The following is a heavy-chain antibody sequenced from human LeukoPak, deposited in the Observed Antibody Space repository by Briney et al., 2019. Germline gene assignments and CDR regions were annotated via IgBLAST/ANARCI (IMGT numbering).Heavy chain of an antibody. CDR1: GYTFTSYD. J-gene: IGHJ3*02. CDR2: MNPNSANT. V-gene: IGHV1-8*01. D-gene: IGHD3-10*01. CDR3: ARAYFGSGTYYSEDAVDI. Sequence: ASVKVSCKASGYTFTSYDINWVRQAPGQGLEWMGWMNPNSANTGYAQNFQGRVTMTRNTSIGTAYMELSRLRSEDTAVYYCARAYFGSGTYYSEDAVDIWGQGTVVTVSS.